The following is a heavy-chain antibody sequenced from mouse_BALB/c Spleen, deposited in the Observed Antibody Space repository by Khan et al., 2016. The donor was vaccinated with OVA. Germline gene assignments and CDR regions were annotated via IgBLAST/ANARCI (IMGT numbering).Heavy chain of an antibody. D-gene: IGHD2-14*01. V-gene: IGHV1S81*02. CDR2: TNPTNGRT. CDR3: ARIKKIGGTYFEY. Sequence: QVQLKQSGAELVKAGASVKMSCKASGYTFTSYWMHWVKQRLGQGLEWFAETNPTNGRTYYNEKFKSKATLTVDKSSSTAYMLLSGPTFEDSAVYYCARIKKIGGTYFEYWGQGTTLRVSS. CDR1: GYTFTSYW. J-gene: IGHJ2*01.